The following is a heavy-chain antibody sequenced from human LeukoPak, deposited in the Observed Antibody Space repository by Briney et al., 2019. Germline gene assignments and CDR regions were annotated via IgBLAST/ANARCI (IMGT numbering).Heavy chain of an antibody. CDR1: GGSISSYY. Sequence: SETLSLTCTVSGGSISSYYWSWIRQPPGKGLEWIGYIYYSGSTYYNPSLKSRVTISVDTSKNQFSLKLSSVTAADTAVYYCARDTGGSGSFDYWGQGTLVTVS. CDR2: IYYSGST. J-gene: IGHJ4*02. CDR3: ARDTGGSGSFDY. V-gene: IGHV4-59*06. D-gene: IGHD3-10*01.